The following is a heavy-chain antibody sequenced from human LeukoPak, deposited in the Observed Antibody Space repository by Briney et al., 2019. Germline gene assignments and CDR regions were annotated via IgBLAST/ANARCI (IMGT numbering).Heavy chain of an antibody. CDR3: ARALVGAATLSY. D-gene: IGHD1-26*01. CDR2: IYPGDSDT. J-gene: IGHJ4*02. Sequence: GESLKISCKGSGYSFTTYWIAWVRQMPGKGLEWMGVIYPGDSDTRYSPSFQGQVTLSADKSISTAYLQWRSLKASDTAIYYCARALVGAATLSYWGQGTLVTVSS. V-gene: IGHV5-51*06. CDR1: GYSFTTYW.